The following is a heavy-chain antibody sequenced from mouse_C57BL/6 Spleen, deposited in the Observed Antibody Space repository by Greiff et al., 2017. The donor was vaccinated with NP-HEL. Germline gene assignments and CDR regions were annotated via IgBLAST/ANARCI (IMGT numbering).Heavy chain of an antibody. CDR3: ARSEGECYAMDY. D-gene: IGHD2-13*01. J-gene: IGHJ4*01. V-gene: IGHV1-52*01. CDR2: IDPSDSDT. CDR1: GYTFTSYW. Sequence: QVQLQQPGAELVRPGSSVKLSCKASGYTFTSYWMHWVKQRPIQGLEWIGNIDPSDSDTHYNQKFKDKATLTVDKSSSTAYMQLSSLTSEDSAVYYCARSEGECYAMDYWGQGTSVTVSS.